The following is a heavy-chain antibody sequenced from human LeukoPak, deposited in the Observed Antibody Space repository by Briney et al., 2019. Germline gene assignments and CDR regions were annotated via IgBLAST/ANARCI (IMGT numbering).Heavy chain of an antibody. CDR3: AKDPTLYSSGWLDVFDY. CDR2: ISPSGDIT. D-gene: IGHD6-19*01. CDR1: GFTFSNHG. V-gene: IGHV3-23*01. J-gene: IGHJ4*02. Sequence: GGTLRLSCAASGFTFSNHGMNWVRQAPGKGLEWVSGISPSGDITYYADSVKGRFTISRDNSKNTLYLEVISLTAEDTAVYYCAKDPTLYSSGWLDVFDYWGQGTLVTVSS.